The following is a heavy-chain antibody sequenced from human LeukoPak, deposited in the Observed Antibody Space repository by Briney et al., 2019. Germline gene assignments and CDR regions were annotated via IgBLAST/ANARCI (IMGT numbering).Heavy chain of an antibody. D-gene: IGHD2-15*01. J-gene: IGHJ4*02. CDR2: IFPGDSDT. CDR1: EYSFATYW. V-gene: IGHV5-51*01. CDR3: ASEYCSGGNCYFDY. Sequence: GESLKISCKGSEYSFATYWIGWVRQMPGQGLEWMGIIFPGDSDTRYSPSFQGQVTISADKSISTAYLQWSSLKASDTTIYYCASEYCSGGNCYFDYWGQGTLVTVSS.